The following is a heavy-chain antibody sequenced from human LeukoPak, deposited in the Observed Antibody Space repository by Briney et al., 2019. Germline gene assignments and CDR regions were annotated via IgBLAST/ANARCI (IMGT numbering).Heavy chain of an antibody. J-gene: IGHJ5*02. V-gene: IGHV1-46*01. D-gene: IGHD6-13*01. CDR3: ARDSSRGA. CDR1: GYTFTSYY. Sequence: ASVKVSCKASGYTFTSYYMHWVRQAPGQGLEWMGIINPSGGSTSYAQKFQGRVTITADKSTSTAYMELSSLRSEDTAVYYCARDSSRGAWGQGTLVTVSS. CDR2: INPSGGST.